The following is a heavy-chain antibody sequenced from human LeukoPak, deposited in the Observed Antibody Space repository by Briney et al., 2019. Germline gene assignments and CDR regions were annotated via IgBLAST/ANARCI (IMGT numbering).Heavy chain of an antibody. CDR1: GGSISSYY. CDR3: ARDDTMVRGVIVRHWFDP. D-gene: IGHD3-10*01. V-gene: IGHV4-59*01. Sequence: PSETLSLTCTASGGSISSYYWSWIRQPPGKGLEWIGYIYYSGSTNYNPSLKSRVTISVDTSKNQFSLKLSSVTAADTAVYYCARDDTMVRGVIVRHWFDPWGQGTLVTVSS. CDR2: IYYSGST. J-gene: IGHJ5*02.